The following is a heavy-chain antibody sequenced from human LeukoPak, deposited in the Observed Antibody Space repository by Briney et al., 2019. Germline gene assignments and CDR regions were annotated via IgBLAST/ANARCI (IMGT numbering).Heavy chain of an antibody. V-gene: IGHV3-7*01. Sequence: GGSLRLSCAASGFTFSSYWMSWVRQAPGKGLEWVANIKQDGSEKYYVDSVKGRFTSSRDNAKNSLYLQMNSLRAEDTAVYYCARVRVVVTTPDAFDIWGQGTMVTVSS. CDR3: ARVRVVVTTPDAFDI. CDR2: IKQDGSEK. D-gene: IGHD2-2*01. J-gene: IGHJ3*02. CDR1: GFTFSSYW.